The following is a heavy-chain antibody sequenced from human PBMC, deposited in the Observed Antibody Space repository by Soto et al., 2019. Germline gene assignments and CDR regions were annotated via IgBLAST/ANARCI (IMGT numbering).Heavy chain of an antibody. CDR2: INPNSGGT. CDR1: GYTFTGYY. CDR3: ARLRSSSWSDAFDI. Sequence: ASVKVSCKASGYTFTGYYMHWVRPAPGQGLEWMGWINPNSGGTNYAQKFQGWVTMTRDTSISTAYMELSRLRSDDTAVYYCARLRSSSWSDAFDIWGQGTMVTVSS. J-gene: IGHJ3*02. D-gene: IGHD6-13*01. V-gene: IGHV1-2*04.